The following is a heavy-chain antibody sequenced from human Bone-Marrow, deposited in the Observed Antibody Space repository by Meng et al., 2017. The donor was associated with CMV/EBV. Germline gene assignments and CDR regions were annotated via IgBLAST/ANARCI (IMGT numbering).Heavy chain of an antibody. CDR1: GGSISSYY. J-gene: IGHJ4*02. CDR3: ARESPGDRAVDY. V-gene: IGHV4-59*01. CDR2: IYYSGST. D-gene: IGHD7-27*01. Sequence: SETLSLTCTVSGGSISSYYWSWIRQPPGKGLEWIGYIYYSGSTNYNPSLKSRVTILVDTSKNQFSLKLSSVTAADTAVYYCARESPGDRAVDYWGQGTLVTVSS.